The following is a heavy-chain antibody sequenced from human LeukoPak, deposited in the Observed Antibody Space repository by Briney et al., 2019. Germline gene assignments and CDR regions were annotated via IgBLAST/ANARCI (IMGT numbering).Heavy chain of an antibody. Sequence: GGPLRLSCAASGFTFSSYEMNWVRQAPGKGLEWLSYISSSGRAIYYADSVKGRFTISRDNANNSLYLQMHSLRAEDTAVYYCARDPALAAAGTGFGYWGQGTLVSVSS. V-gene: IGHV3-48*03. J-gene: IGHJ4*02. CDR2: ISSSGRAI. CDR1: GFTFSSYE. CDR3: ARDPALAAAGTGFGY. D-gene: IGHD6-13*01.